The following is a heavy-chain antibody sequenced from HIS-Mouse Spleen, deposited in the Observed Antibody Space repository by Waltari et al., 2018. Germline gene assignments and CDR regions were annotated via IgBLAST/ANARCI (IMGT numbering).Heavy chain of an antibody. CDR3: ARSSSWYFDY. Sequence: QVQLQESGPGLVKPSETLSLTCTVSGGSISSYYWSWIRQPPGKGLEWIGYIYYSWSTNYNPSLKSRVTISVDTSKNQFSLKLSSVTAADTAVYYCARSSSWYFDYWGQGTLVTVSS. CDR2: IYYSWST. J-gene: IGHJ4*02. CDR1: GGSISSYY. D-gene: IGHD6-13*01. V-gene: IGHV4-59*01.